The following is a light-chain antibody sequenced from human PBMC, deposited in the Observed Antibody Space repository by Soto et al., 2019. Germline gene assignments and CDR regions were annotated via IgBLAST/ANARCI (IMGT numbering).Light chain of an antibody. J-gene: IGKJ1*01. CDR3: QQYASSLT. Sequence: EIVLTQSPGSLSLSLGERATLSCRASQSVDSAFFAWYQQKPGQPPRLLMYGASRRATGIPDRFSGSGSETDFTLTISRLEPEDFAVYYCQQYASSLTFGQGTKVEI. CDR2: GAS. V-gene: IGKV3-20*01. CDR1: QSVDSAF.